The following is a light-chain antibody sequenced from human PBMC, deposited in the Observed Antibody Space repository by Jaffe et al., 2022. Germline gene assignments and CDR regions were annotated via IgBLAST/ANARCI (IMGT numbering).Light chain of an antibody. J-gene: IGLJ2*01. Sequence: QSALTQPRSVSGSPGQSVTISCTGTSSDVGHYDFVSWYQHHPGKAPKLIISDVSNRPSGVPDRFSGSKSGNTASLTISGLQAEDEADYYCLSYAGTYTFVVFGGGTKLTVL. CDR1: SSDVGHYDF. CDR2: DVS. CDR3: LSYAGTYTFVV. V-gene: IGLV2-11*01.